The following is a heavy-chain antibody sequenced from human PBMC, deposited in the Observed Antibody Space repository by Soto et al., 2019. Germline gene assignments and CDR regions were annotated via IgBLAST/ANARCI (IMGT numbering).Heavy chain of an antibody. D-gene: IGHD4-17*01. V-gene: IGHV3-66*01. CDR1: GITVISNY. CDR2: IYSGGTT. Sequence: EVQLVESGGGLVQPGGSLRLSCEASGITVISNYISWVRQAPGEGLEWVSIIYSGGTTLYADSVKGRFTISRDIYKNTVALQMNNLRADDTAVYYCARAPSVTTVYDYWGPGTLVTVSP. CDR3: ARAPSVTTVYDY. J-gene: IGHJ4*02.